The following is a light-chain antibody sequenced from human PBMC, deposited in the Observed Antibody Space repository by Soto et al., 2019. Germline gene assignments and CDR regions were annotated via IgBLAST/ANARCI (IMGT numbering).Light chain of an antibody. CDR3: HQYDSYPRT. V-gene: IGKV1-5*03. CDR1: QSLNRDY. CDR2: KAS. J-gene: IGKJ1*01. Sequence: IQMTQSPSTLSASLGDRVTMTCRASQSLNRDYLAWYQQKPGKAPKLLIYKASTLETDVPSRFSGGGSGTAVTLTISSLQADDFATYYCHQYDSYPRTFGQGTKVDLK.